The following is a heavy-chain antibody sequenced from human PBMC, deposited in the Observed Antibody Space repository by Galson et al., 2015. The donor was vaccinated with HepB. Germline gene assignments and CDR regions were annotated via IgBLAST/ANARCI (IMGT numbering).Heavy chain of an antibody. CDR2: IIPLFGTP. V-gene: IGHV1-69*13. CDR3: AVSVLVSENYYGMDV. CDR1: GGTCIRYD. D-gene: IGHD2-8*02. J-gene: IGHJ6*02. Sequence: SVKVSCKASGGTCIRYDINWVRQAPGQGLEWMGGIIPLFGTPKYAQKFQGRVTITADESTSIGYMELRSLRSEDTAVYYCAVSVLVSENYYGMDVWGQGTTVTVSS.